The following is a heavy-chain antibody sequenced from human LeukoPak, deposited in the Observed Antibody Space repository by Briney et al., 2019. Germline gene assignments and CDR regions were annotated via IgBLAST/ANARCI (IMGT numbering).Heavy chain of an antibody. J-gene: IGHJ6*03. CDR2: MNPNSGNT. CDR3: ARGPGIAAAAYGFDYYYYMDV. V-gene: IGHV1-8*01. Sequence: GASVKVSCKASGYTFTSYDINWVRQATGQGLEWMGWMNPNSGNTGYAQKFQGRVTMTRNTSISTAYMELSSLRSEDTAVYYCARGPGIAAAAYGFDYYYYMDVWGKGTTVTISS. CDR1: GYTFTSYD. D-gene: IGHD6-13*01.